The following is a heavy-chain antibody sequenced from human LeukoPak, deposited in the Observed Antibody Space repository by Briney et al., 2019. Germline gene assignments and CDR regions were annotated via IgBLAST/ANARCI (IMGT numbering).Heavy chain of an antibody. J-gene: IGHJ5*02. CDR1: GYSFTSYW. V-gene: IGHV5-51*01. CDR2: IYPGDFDT. D-gene: IGHD3-3*01. CDR3: ARHSGRFLEWLPSYNWFDP. Sequence: GESLKISCKGSGYSFTSYWIGWVRQMPGKGLEWMGIIYPGDFDTRYSPSFQGQVTISADKSISTAYLQWSSLKASDTAMYYCARHSGRFLEWLPSYNWFDPWGQGTLVTVSS.